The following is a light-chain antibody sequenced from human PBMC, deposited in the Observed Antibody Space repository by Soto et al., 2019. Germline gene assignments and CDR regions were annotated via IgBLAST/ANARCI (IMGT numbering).Light chain of an antibody. J-gene: IGLJ2*01. CDR3: SSYTSSDTLV. CDR2: EVS. V-gene: IGLV2-14*01. Sequence: QSALNQPASVSGSLGQSITISCTGTSSDVGGYKYVSWYQQHPGKAPKLMIYEVSNRPSGVSNRFSGSKSGDTASLTISGLQAEDEADYYCSSYTSSDTLVFGGGTKLTVL. CDR1: SSDVGGYKY.